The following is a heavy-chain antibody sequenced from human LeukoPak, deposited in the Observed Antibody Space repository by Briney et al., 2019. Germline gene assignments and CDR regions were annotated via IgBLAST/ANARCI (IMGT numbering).Heavy chain of an antibody. CDR1: GFTFSSYA. Sequence: PGGSLRLSCAASGFTFSSYAMSWVRQAPGKGLEWVSAISGSGGSTYYADSVKGRFTISRDNSKNTLYLQMNSLRAEDTAVYYCAKDYVAATYYYYYGMDVWGQGTTVTVSS. CDR2: ISGSGGST. D-gene: IGHD2-15*01. J-gene: IGHJ6*02. CDR3: AKDYVAATYYYYYGMDV. V-gene: IGHV3-23*01.